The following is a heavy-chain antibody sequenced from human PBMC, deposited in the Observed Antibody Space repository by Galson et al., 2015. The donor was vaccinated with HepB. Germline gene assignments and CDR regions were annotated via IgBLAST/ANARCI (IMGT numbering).Heavy chain of an antibody. V-gene: IGHV7-4-1*02. J-gene: IGHJ5*01. CDR2: VDTNTGNP. D-gene: IGHD3-10*01. CDR3: ARTPNYGSGSVHNVWFDS. Sequence: SVKVSCKASGYIFTDYGINWVRQAPGQGVEWMGWVDTNTGNPTYAQGFAGRFVFSLDTSVSTTYLQISSLKAEDTAVYYCARTPNYGSGSVHNVWFDSWGQGTLVTVSS. CDR1: GYIFTDYG.